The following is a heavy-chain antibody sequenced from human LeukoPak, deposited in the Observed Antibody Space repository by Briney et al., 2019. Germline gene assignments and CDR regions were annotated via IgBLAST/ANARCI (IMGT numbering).Heavy chain of an antibody. Sequence: PGGSLRLSCAASGFTFSSYWMNWVRQAPGKGLEWVANIKQDGSEKYYVDSVKGRFTISRDIAKNSLYLQMNSLRAEDTAVYYCARDDHSGYDSSYWFDPWGQGTLVTVSS. CDR1: GFTFSSYW. J-gene: IGHJ5*02. CDR2: IKQDGSEK. V-gene: IGHV3-7*01. D-gene: IGHD5-12*01. CDR3: ARDDHSGYDSSYWFDP.